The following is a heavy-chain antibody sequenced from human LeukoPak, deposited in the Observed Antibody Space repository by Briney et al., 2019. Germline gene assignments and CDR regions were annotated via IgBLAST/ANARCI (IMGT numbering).Heavy chain of an antibody. D-gene: IGHD2-21*02. Sequence: GGSLRLSCAASGFTFDDYAMHWVRQAPGKGXXXXXXXXXXSGSIGYADSVKGRFTISRDNAKNSLYLQMNSLRAEDTALYYCAKGYCGGDCYDYYYYGMDVWGQGTTVTVSS. CDR1: GFTFDDYA. J-gene: IGHJ6*02. CDR2: XXXXSGSI. V-gene: IGHV3-9*01. CDR3: AKGYCGGDCYDYYYYGMDV.